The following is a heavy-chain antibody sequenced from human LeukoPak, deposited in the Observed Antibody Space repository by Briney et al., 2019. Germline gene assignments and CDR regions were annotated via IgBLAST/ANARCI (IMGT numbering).Heavy chain of an antibody. D-gene: IGHD3-22*01. Sequence: PGRSLRLSCAASGFTFDDYAMHWVGQAPGKGLEGVSGISWNSGSIGYADSVKGRFIISRDNAQNSLYLQINSLRADDPALYYCAKAPLSLYYYDSSGYLHYFDYWGQRTLVTVSS. CDR3: AKAPLSLYYYDSSGYLHYFDY. CDR2: ISWNSGSI. V-gene: IGHV3-9*01. J-gene: IGHJ4*02. CDR1: GFTFDDYA.